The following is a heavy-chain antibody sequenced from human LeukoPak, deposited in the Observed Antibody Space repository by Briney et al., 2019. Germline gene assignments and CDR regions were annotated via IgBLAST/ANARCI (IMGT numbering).Heavy chain of an antibody. CDR1: GGSISSYY. Sequence: SETLSLTCTVSGGSISSYYWSWIRQPPGKGLEWTGYIYYSGSTNYNPSLKSRVTISVDTSKNQFSLKLSSVTAADTAVYYCASFGAMGHFDYWGQGTLVTVSS. CDR2: IYYSGST. J-gene: IGHJ4*02. CDR3: ASFGAMGHFDY. V-gene: IGHV4-59*12. D-gene: IGHD3-3*01.